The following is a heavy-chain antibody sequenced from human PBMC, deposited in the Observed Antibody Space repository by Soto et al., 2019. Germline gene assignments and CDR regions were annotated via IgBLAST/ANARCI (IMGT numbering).Heavy chain of an antibody. J-gene: IGHJ6*02. Sequence: QLQLQESGPGLVKPSETLSLTCTVSGGSISSSSYYWGWIRQPPGKGLEWIGSIYYSGSTYYNPSLKSRVTMSVDTSKNQCSLQLYSVTAADTAVYYSVSLSALTTDYYGMDVWGQGTTVTVCS. CDR2: IYYSGST. D-gene: IGHD4-4*01. CDR1: GGSISSSSYY. CDR3: VSLSALTTDYYGMDV. V-gene: IGHV4-39*01.